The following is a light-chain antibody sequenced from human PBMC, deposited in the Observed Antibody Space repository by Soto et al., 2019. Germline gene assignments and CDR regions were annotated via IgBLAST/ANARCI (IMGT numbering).Light chain of an antibody. CDR2: DTS. V-gene: IGKV3-11*01. J-gene: IGKJ1*01. CDR3: QHYNNWPPWT. CDR1: QFLSSY. Sequence: VLTQSPATQTLAPGERATLSSRASQFLSSYLAWYQQKPGQPPRLLIYDTSNRATGIPARFSGSGSGTDFTLTISTLQSEDFAIYYCQHYNNWPPWTFGQGSKVDI.